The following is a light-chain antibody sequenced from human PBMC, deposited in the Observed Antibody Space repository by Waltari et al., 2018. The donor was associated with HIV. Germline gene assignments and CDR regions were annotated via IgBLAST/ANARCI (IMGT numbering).Light chain of an antibody. V-gene: IGLV1-40*01. CDR3: QSYDSSLSTAVV. J-gene: IGLJ2*01. CDR2: GDS. CDR1: SSNIGAGFG. Sequence: QSVLTQPPSVSGAPGQRVTISCTGSSSNIGAGFGVHWYQQLPGTAPKLLIYGDSNRPSGVPDRFSGSKSGTSASLAIPGLQSEDEADYYCQSYDSSLSTAVVFGGGTKLTVL.